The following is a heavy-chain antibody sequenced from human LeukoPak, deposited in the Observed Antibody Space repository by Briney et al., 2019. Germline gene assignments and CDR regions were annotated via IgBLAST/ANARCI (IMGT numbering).Heavy chain of an antibody. D-gene: IGHD1-14*01. CDR2: INPNSGGT. J-gene: IGHJ3*02. Sequence: GASVKVSCTASGYTFTAYFVRWVRHAPGQGLEWMGWINPNSGGTTYAQNFQGRVTMTSDTSTTTAYMEVRSLRSDDTAIYYCARGRGNHDAFDIWGQGTMVTVSS. V-gene: IGHV1-2*02. CDR3: ARGRGNHDAFDI. CDR1: GYTFTAYF.